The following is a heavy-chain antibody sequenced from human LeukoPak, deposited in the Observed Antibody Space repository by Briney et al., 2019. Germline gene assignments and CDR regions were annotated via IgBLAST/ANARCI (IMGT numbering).Heavy chain of an antibody. J-gene: IGHJ3*01. CDR3: ARPYYYDSSGYGH. Sequence: PSETLSLTCAVYGGSFSGYYWSWIRQPPGKGLEWIGEINHSGSTNYNPSLKSRVTTSVDTSKNQFSLKLSSVTAANTAVYYCARPYYYDSSGYGHWGQGTMVTVSS. CDR2: INHSGST. D-gene: IGHD3-22*01. CDR1: GGSFSGYY. V-gene: IGHV4-34*01.